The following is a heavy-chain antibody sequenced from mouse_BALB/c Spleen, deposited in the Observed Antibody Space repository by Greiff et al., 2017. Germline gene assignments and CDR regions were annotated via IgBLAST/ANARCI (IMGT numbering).Heavy chain of an antibody. CDR3: ARSMPTTGFAY. D-gene: IGHD2-3*01. CDR2: IWGDGST. V-gene: IGHV2-6-7*01. CDR1: GFSLTGYG. Sequence: VQLQQSGPGLVAPSQSLSITCTVSGFSLTGYGVNWVRQPPGKGLEWLGMIWGDGSTDYNSALKSRLSISKDNSKSQVFLKMNSLQTDDTARYYCARSMPTTGFAYWGQGTLVTVSA. J-gene: IGHJ3*01.